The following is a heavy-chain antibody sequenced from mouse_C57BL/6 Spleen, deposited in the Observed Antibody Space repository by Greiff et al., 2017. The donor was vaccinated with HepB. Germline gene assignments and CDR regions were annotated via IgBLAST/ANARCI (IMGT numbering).Heavy chain of an antibody. V-gene: IGHV1-52*01. CDR1: GYTFTSYW. CDR2: IDPSDSET. J-gene: IGHJ2*01. Sequence: QVQLQQPGAELVRPGSSVKLSCKASGYTFTSYWMHWVKQRPIQGLEWIGNIDPSDSETHYNQKFKDKATLTVDKSSSTAYMQLSSLTSEDSAVYYWARGRGYYDPFDYWGQGTTLTVSS. CDR3: ARGRGYYDPFDY. D-gene: IGHD2-4*01.